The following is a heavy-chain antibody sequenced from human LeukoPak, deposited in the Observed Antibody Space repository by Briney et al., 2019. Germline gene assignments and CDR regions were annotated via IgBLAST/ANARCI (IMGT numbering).Heavy chain of an antibody. Sequence: SETLSFTCTVSGGSISSYYWSWIRQPPGKGLEWIGYIYYSGSTNYNPSLKSRVTISVDTSKNQFSLKLSSVTAADTAVYYCARAEDTSVRGVPYIFDYWGQGTLVTVSS. D-gene: IGHD3-10*01. CDR1: GGSISSYY. CDR3: ARAEDTSVRGVPYIFDY. J-gene: IGHJ4*02. CDR2: IYYSGST. V-gene: IGHV4-59*01.